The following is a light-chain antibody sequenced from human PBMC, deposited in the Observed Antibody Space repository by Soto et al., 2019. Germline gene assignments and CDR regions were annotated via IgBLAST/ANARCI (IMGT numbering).Light chain of an antibody. V-gene: IGKV1-9*01. CDR3: QQPNSYPLT. CDR1: QGISSY. Sequence: IQLTQSPSSLSASVGDRVTITCRASQGISSYLAWYQQKPGKAPKLLIYAASTLQSGVPSRFSGSGSGTDFSLTISSLQPEDFATYYGQQPNSYPLTFGGGTKVEIK. CDR2: AAS. J-gene: IGKJ4*01.